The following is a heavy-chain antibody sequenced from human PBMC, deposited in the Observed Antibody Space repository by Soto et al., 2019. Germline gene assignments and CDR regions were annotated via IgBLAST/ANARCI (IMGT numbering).Heavy chain of an antibody. D-gene: IGHD4-4*01. V-gene: IGHV4-31*03. Sequence: QVQLQESGPGLVKPSQTLSLTCTVSGFSISSGGYYWSWIRQYPGKGLEWIGNIYYSGTTYYNPSLQSRLTISVDTSDNQFSLRLSSVTAADTAVYFCARAKTTVTSFDPWGQGTLVTVSS. CDR1: GFSISSGGYY. J-gene: IGHJ5*02. CDR2: IYYSGTT. CDR3: ARAKTTVTSFDP.